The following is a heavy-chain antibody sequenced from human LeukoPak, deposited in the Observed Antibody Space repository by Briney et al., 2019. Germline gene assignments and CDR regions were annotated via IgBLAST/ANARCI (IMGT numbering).Heavy chain of an antibody. CDR2: INPSGGST. CDR1: GFTFTSYY. CDR3: ARVQYQLLFEGNWFDP. Sequence: ASVKVSCKASGFTFTSYYIHWVRQAPGQGPEWMGRINPSGGSTTDAQKFQGRVTMTRDTSTSTVYMDLNSLISDDTAVYYCARVQYQLLFEGNWFDPWGQGTLVTVSS. V-gene: IGHV1-46*01. J-gene: IGHJ5*02. D-gene: IGHD2-2*01.